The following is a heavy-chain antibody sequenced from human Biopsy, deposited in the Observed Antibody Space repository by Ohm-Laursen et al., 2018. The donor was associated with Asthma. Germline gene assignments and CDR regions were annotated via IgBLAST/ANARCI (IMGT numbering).Heavy chain of an antibody. Sequence: GTLSLTWPVSGGSVSSDKYYWSWIRQPPGKGLEWTAYIFYSGATNYNPALKSRVAQSIDTSKSQFSLRLNSLSAADTAVYYCARGTIVAGIDYWGRGTLVTVSS. D-gene: IGHD5-12*01. V-gene: IGHV4-61*01. CDR2: IFYSGAT. J-gene: IGHJ4*02. CDR3: ARGTIVAGIDY. CDR1: GGSVSSDKYY.